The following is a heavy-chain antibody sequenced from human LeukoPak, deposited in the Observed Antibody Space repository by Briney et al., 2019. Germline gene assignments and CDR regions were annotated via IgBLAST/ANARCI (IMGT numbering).Heavy chain of an antibody. CDR1: GFTFSSYA. D-gene: IGHD2-21*01. CDR3: ARVELHHVYYYYGMDV. Sequence: PGGSLRLSCAASGFTFSSYAMHWVRQAPGKGLEWVAVISYDGSNKYYADSVKGRFTVSRDNSKNTLYLQMNSLRAEDTVVYYCARVELHHVYYYYGMDVWGQGTTVTVSS. V-gene: IGHV3-30-3*01. CDR2: ISYDGSNK. J-gene: IGHJ6*02.